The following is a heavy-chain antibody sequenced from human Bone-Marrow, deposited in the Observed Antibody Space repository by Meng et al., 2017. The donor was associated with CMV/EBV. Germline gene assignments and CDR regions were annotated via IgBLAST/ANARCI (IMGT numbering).Heavy chain of an antibody. V-gene: IGHV1-18*01. Sequence: ASVKVSCKATGYTFTSYGISWVRQAPGQGLEWMGWISAYNGNTNYAQKLQGRVTMTTDTSTSTDYMELRSLRSDDTAVYYCARDLVTMIDEYGMDVWGQGTTVTVSS. J-gene: IGHJ6*02. CDR1: GYTFTSYG. CDR2: ISAYNGNT. D-gene: IGHD2-21*02. CDR3: ARDLVTMIDEYGMDV.